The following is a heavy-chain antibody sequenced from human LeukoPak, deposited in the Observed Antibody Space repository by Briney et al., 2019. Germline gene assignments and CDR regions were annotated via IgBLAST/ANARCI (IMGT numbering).Heavy chain of an antibody. J-gene: IGHJ5*02. Sequence: SETRSLTCTVSGGSLSSSSYYWGWIRQPPGKGLEWIGSIYYSGSTYYNPSLKSRVTISVDTSKNQFSLKLSSVTAADTAVYYCARDWGSVVPAAPPHWFDPWGQGTLVTVSS. D-gene: IGHD2-2*01. CDR1: GGSLSSSSYY. CDR2: IYYSGST. V-gene: IGHV4-39*07. CDR3: ARDWGSVVPAAPPHWFDP.